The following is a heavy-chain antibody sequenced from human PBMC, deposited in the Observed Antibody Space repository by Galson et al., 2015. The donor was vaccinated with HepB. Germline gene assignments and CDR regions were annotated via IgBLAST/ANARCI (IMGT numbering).Heavy chain of an antibody. CDR1: GFTFSHYS. J-gene: IGHJ4*02. D-gene: IGHD3-3*01. CDR3: AREHRLSWLAYDFWSGSGY. CDR2: ISSKSSTI. V-gene: IGHV3-48*02. Sequence: SLRLSCAASGFTFSHYSMNWVRQAPGKGLEWVSYISSKSSTIYYADSVKGRFTISRDNAKNSLYLQLNSLRDEDTAVYYCAREHRLSWLAYDFWSGSGYWGQGTLVTVSS.